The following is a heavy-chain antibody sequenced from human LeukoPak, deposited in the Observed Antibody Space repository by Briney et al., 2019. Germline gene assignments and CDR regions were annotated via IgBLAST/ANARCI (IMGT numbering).Heavy chain of an antibody. J-gene: IGHJ6*03. V-gene: IGHV1-46*01. D-gene: IGHD5-24*01. CDR3: ARARPEMATIVHYYYYMDV. Sequence: ASVKVSCKASGYTLTIYYIHWVRQAPGQGLEWMGIIYPSDGSTTYAQKFQGRVTMTRDMSTSTVYMELSSLRSEDTAVYYCARARPEMATIVHYYYYMDVWGKGTTVTISS. CDR1: GYTLTIYY. CDR2: IYPSDGST.